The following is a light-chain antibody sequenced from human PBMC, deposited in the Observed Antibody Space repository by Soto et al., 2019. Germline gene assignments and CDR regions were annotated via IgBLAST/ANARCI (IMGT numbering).Light chain of an antibody. CDR1: QSVLYSSNNKNY. V-gene: IGKV4-1*01. CDR3: QHYYSTPRT. Sequence: DIVMTQSPDSLAVSLGERATIHCKSSQSVLYSSNNKNYLAWYQQKPGQPPKLLIYWASTREPGVPDRFSGSGSGTDFTLTISSLQAEDVAVYYCQHYYSTPRTFGQGTKVEIK. J-gene: IGKJ1*01. CDR2: WAS.